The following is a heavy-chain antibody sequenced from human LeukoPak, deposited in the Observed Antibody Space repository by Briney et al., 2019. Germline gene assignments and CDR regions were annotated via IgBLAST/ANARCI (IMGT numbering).Heavy chain of an antibody. CDR3: ARDLLRFGESYNWFDP. D-gene: IGHD3-10*01. J-gene: IGHJ5*02. CDR2: INHSGST. CDR1: GGSFSGYY. V-gene: IGHV4-34*01. Sequence: PSETLSLTCAVYGGSFSGYYWSWIRQPPGKGLEWIGEINHSGSTNYNPSLKSRVTISVDTSKNQFSLKLSSVTAADTAVYYCARDLLRFGESYNWFDPWGQGTLVTVSS.